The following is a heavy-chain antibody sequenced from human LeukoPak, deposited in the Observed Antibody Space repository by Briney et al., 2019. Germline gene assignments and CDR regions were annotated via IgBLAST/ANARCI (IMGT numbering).Heavy chain of an antibody. D-gene: IGHD1-26*01. CDR2: ISYDGSNK. V-gene: IGHV3-30*01. CDR1: GFTFSSYA. CDR3: ARDGMWELPYYFDY. Sequence: PGGSLRLSCAASGFTFSSYAMHWVRQAPGKGLEWVAVISYDGSNKYYADSVKGRFTISRDNSKNTLYLQMNSLRAEGTAVYYCARDGMWELPYYFDYWGQGTLVTVSS. J-gene: IGHJ4*02.